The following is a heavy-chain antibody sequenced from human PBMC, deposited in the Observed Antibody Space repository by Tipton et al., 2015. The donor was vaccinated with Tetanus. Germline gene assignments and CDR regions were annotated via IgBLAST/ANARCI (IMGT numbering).Heavy chain of an antibody. CDR1: GGSSSSFY. CDR3: VTVNFPNYYHYGMDV. J-gene: IGHJ6*02. V-gene: IGHV4-34*01. Sequence: TLSLTCAVSGGSSSSFYWSWIRQPPGKGLEWIGEINHRGGITYNPSLRGRVTISVDTSKNHFSLNMNSVTAADTAMYYCVTVNFPNYYHYGMDVWGQGTTVTVSS. D-gene: IGHD1-1*01. CDR2: INHRGGI.